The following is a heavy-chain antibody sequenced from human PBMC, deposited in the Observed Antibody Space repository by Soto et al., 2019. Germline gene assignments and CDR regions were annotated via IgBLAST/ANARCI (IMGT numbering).Heavy chain of an antibody. V-gene: IGHV1-18*04. CDR1: GYTFTSYG. D-gene: IGHD3-22*01. CDR2: ISAYNGNT. CDR3: ARERRAHYYDSSGYYLDY. J-gene: IGHJ4*02. Sequence: ASVKVCCKASGYTFTSYGISWVRQAPGQGLEWMGWISAYNGNTNYAQKLQGRVTMTTDTSTSTAYMELRSLRSDDTAVYYCARERRAHYYDSSGYYLDYWGQGTLVTVSS.